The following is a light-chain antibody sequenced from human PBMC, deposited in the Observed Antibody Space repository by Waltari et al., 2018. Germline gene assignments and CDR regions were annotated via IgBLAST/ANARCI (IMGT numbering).Light chain of an antibody. CDR1: PTIMSW. V-gene: IGKV1-5*03. J-gene: IGKJ1*01. CDR3: QQYNGYSGT. Sequence: DIQMTQSPSTLSASVGDRVTISCRASPTIMSWVAWYQQKPGKAPKVRIYKASILESGVPSRFSGSGAGTEFTLTISSLQPDDFATYYCQQYNGYSGTFGQGTKVEIQ. CDR2: KAS.